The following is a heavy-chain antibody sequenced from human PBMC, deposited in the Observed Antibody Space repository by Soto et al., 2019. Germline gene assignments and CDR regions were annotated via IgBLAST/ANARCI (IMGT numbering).Heavy chain of an antibody. CDR1: GHTFTSYD. CDR3: AREALDGYIPRGIDY. J-gene: IGHJ4*02. V-gene: IGHV1-8*01. CDR2: MNPNLGNT. D-gene: IGHD5-12*01. Sequence: ASVTVSCQAAGHTFTSYDINWVRQATGQGLEWMGWMNPNLGNTGYAQKFQGRVTITANTSTSTAYMELSSLRSEDTAVYYCAREALDGYIPRGIDYWGQGTLVTVSS.